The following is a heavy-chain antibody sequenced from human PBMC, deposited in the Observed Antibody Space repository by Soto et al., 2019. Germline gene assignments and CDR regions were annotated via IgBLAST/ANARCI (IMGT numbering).Heavy chain of an antibody. V-gene: IGHV3-48*01. CDR2: ISSSSSTI. CDR3: ARSLYGSVPFFDY. Sequence: EVQLVESGGGLVQPGGSLRLSCAASGFTFSSYSMNWVRQAPGKGLEWVSYISSSSSTIYYADSVKGRFTISRDNAKNSLYLQMNSLRAEDTAVYYCARSLYGSVPFFDYWGQGTLVTVSS. CDR1: GFTFSSYS. J-gene: IGHJ4*02. D-gene: IGHD3-10*01.